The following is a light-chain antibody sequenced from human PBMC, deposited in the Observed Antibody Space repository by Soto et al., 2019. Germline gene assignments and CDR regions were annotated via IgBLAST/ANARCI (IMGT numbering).Light chain of an antibody. CDR3: LQDYNYPRT. Sequence: AIPMAQSPSSLSASVGDRVTITCRASQGIRSDLGWYQQKPGKAPRLLIYGASTLQSGVPSRFRGSGSGTYFTLTISGLQPEDSATYYCLQDYNYPRTFGRGTKVEIK. V-gene: IGKV1-6*01. CDR2: GAS. CDR1: QGIRSD. J-gene: IGKJ1*01.